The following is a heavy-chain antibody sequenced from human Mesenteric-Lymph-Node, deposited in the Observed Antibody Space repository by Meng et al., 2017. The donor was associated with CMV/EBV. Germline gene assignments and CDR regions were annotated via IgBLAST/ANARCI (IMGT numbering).Heavy chain of an antibody. V-gene: IGHV3-15*01. D-gene: IGHD3-10*01. CDR3: TTELLWVGEPPVLYYAMDV. Sequence: GGSLRLSCAASGFTFSNAWMNWVRQAPGKGLEWVGRLKSKIDAGTVDYAAPVIGRFTISRDDSKNTVYLQMNSLKTEDTAVYFCTTELLWVGEPPVLYYAMDVWGQGTTVTVSS. J-gene: IGHJ6*02. CDR2: LKSKIDAGTV. CDR1: GFTFSNAW.